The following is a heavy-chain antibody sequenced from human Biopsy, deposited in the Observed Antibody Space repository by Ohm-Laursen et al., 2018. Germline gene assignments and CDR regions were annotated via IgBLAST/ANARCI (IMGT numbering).Heavy chain of an antibody. CDR2: VYYTGST. Sequence: SDTLSLTCTVSGGSIKSYYWNWIRQPPGKGLEWIGYVYYTGSTDYNPSLQSRVTISVDTSKNHFSLRLRSVTPADTAIYYCARDRGYYSDRTVPGYFDLWGQGTLATVSS. V-gene: IGHV4-59*01. CDR3: ARDRGYYSDRTVPGYFDL. J-gene: IGHJ5*02. D-gene: IGHD3-22*01. CDR1: GGSIKSYY.